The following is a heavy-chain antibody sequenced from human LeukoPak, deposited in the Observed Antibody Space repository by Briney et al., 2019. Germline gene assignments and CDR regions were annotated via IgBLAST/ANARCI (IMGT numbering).Heavy chain of an antibody. J-gene: IGHJ4*02. D-gene: IGHD1-1*01. CDR3: ATPTAGTWHFDY. CDR1: GFTFSSYW. Sequence: PGGSLRLSCAASGFTFSSYWMTWVRQAPGKGLEWVANIKQGASERYYVDSVKGRFTISRDNAKNSLYLQMNSLRAEDTAVYYCATPTAGTWHFDYWGQGTLDSVSS. V-gene: IGHV3-7*01. CDR2: IKQGASER.